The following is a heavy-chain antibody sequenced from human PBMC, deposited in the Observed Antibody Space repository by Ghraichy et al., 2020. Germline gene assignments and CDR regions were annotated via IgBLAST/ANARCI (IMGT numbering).Heavy chain of an antibody. D-gene: IGHD2-2*01. V-gene: IGHV3-23*01. CDR2: VSRNGDTT. CDR1: GFIFSSYA. Sequence: LSLTCTASGFIFSSYAMAWVRQSPGKGLDWVSTVSRNGDTTHYAESVKGRFTISRDNARNTLYLQMDGLRAEDTAVYFCVKKPYCDVTSCYAFDSWGQGTRFSVSS. J-gene: IGHJ4*02. CDR3: VKKPYCDVTSCYAFDS.